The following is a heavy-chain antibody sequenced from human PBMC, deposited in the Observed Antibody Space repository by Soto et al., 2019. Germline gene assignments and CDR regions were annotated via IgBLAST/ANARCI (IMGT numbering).Heavy chain of an antibody. CDR2: IWYDGSNK. CDR3: ARGGPYGDYGPFDY. CDR1: GFTFSSYG. J-gene: IGHJ4*02. Sequence: QVQLVESGGGVVQPGRSVRLSCAASGFTFSSYGKHWVRQAPGKGLEWVAVIWYDGSNKYYADSVKGRFTISRDNSKNTLYLQMNSLRAEDTAVYYCARGGPYGDYGPFDYWGQGTLVTVSS. D-gene: IGHD4-17*01. V-gene: IGHV3-33*01.